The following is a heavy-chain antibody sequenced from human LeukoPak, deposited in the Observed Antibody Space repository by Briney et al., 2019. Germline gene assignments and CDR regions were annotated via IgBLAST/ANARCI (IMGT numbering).Heavy chain of an antibody. CDR1: GYTFTSYG. J-gene: IGHJ4*02. CDR3: ARTYYYGSGSFYY. D-gene: IGHD3-10*01. V-gene: IGHV1-18*01. Sequence: GASVKVSCKASGYTFTSYGISWVRQAPGQGLEWMGWISAYNGNTNYAQKFQGRVTMTRDTSISTAYMELSRLRPDDTAVYYCARTYYYGSGSFYYWGQGTLVTVSS. CDR2: ISAYNGNT.